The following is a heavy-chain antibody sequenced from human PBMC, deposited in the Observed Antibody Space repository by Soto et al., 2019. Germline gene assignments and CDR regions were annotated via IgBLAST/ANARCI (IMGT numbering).Heavy chain of an antibody. CDR2: VNPNNGDT. D-gene: IGHD3-10*01. V-gene: IGHV1-8*01. CDR3: AKVSTKGSAIDFDY. J-gene: IGHJ4*02. Sequence: QVQLGQSVAELKKPGASVKVSCKASGYTFSNYDMNWVRQATGQGPEWIGWVNPNNGDTGYAQKFQGRVTLTTDISTTTAYKELTSLRSEDTAIYYCAKVSTKGSAIDFDYWGQGTLITVSS. CDR1: GYTFSNYD.